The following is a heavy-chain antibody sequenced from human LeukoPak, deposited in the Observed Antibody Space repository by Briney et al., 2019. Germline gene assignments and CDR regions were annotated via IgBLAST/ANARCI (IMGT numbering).Heavy chain of an antibody. Sequence: SETLSLTCAVYGGSFSGYYWSWIRQPPGKGLEWIREINQSGSINYNPSLKSRVTISVDTSKNRFSLKLSSVTAADTAVYYCARGPYSSGWYHLKWFDPWGQGTRVTASS. V-gene: IGHV4-34*01. D-gene: IGHD6-19*01. CDR1: GGSFSGYY. CDR3: ARGPYSSGWYHLKWFDP. J-gene: IGHJ5*02. CDR2: INQSGSI.